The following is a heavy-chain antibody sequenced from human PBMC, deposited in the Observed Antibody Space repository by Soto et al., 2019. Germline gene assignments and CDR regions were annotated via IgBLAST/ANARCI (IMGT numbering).Heavy chain of an antibody. Sequence: GGSLRLSCAASGFTFSSYWMHWVRQAPGKGLVWVSRISGDVSSTDYADSVKGRFTISRDNAKNTLYLQMNSLRAEDTAVYYCARGIGYSAQDYWGQGTLVTVSS. D-gene: IGHD1-1*01. CDR1: GFTFSSYW. V-gene: IGHV3-74*01. CDR2: ISGDVSST. CDR3: ARGIGYSAQDY. J-gene: IGHJ4*02.